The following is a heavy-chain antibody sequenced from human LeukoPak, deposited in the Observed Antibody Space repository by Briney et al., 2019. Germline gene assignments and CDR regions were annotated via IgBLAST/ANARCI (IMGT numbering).Heavy chain of an antibody. D-gene: IGHD3-10*01. V-gene: IGHV3-7*01. J-gene: IGHJ4*02. CDR1: GFTFTTYW. CDR3: AKLAKYFYGSETYYFFEH. CDR2: IKQDGSEK. Sequence: GGSLRLSCVGSGFTFTTYWMSWVRQAPGKGLEWVANIKQDGSEKYYVDSVKGRFTISRDNAKNSLYLQMNSLRVEDTAVYYCAKLAKYFYGSETYYFFEHWGQGTPVTASS.